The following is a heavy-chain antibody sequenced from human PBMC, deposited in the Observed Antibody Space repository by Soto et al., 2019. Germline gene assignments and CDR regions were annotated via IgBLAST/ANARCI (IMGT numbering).Heavy chain of an antibody. CDR1: GFTFSDHY. CDR2: IDGDGRNR. V-gene: IGHV3-74*01. J-gene: IGHJ4*02. Sequence: EVQLVESGGGLVQPGGSLRVSCTASGFTFSDHYIHWVRQGPGKGLMWVSRIDGDGRNRDYADSVKGRFTLSRDNAKNTVYLYMSSLRSDDTGVYYCIRGSRGGNGIDYWGQGALVTVSS. D-gene: IGHD6-13*01. CDR3: IRGSRGGNGIDY.